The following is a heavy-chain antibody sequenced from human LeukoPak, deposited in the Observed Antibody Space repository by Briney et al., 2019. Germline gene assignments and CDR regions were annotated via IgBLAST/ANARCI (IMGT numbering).Heavy chain of an antibody. J-gene: IGHJ5*02. CDR1: GGSISSYY. CDR3: ARVHSSGWSRFDP. V-gene: IGHV4-59*12. D-gene: IGHD6-19*01. CDR2: IYYSGST. Sequence: PSETLSLTCTVSGGSISSYYWSWIRQPPGKGLEWIGYIYYSGSTNYNPSLKSRVTISVDTSKNQFSLKLSSVTAADTAVYYCARVHSSGWSRFDPWGQGTLVTVSS.